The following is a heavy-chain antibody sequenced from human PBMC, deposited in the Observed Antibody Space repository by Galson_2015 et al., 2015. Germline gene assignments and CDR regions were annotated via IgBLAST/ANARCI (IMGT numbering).Heavy chain of an antibody. CDR1: GFTFTDYW. V-gene: IGHV3-30-3*01. D-gene: IGHD3-9*01. CDR2: ISYDGSNK. CDR3: ARDLRPLRPFDY. J-gene: IGHJ4*02. Sequence: SLRLSCAASGFTFTDYWMHWVRQAPGKGLEWVAVISYDGSNKYYADSVKGRFTISRDNSKNTLYLQMNSLRAEDTAVYYCARDLRPLRPFDYWGQGTLVTVSS.